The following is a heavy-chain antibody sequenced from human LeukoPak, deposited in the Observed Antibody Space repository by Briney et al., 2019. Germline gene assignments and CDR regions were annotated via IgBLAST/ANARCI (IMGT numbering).Heavy chain of an antibody. J-gene: IGHJ4*02. CDR3: AIDSSSYYFDY. D-gene: IGHD6-6*01. Sequence: GGSLRLSCAASGFTVTSNHMNWVRQAPGKGLEWVSIIYTGGTTHYADSLKDRFTISRDDSKNTLYLQMNSLRAEDTAVYYCAIDSSSYYFDYWGQGTLVTVSS. CDR2: IYTGGTT. V-gene: IGHV3-66*01. CDR1: GFTVTSNH.